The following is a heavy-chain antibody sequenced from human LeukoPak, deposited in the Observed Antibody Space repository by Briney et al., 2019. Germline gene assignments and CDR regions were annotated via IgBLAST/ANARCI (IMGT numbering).Heavy chain of an antibody. CDR3: ARVPHSSYYYYYYYMDV. Sequence: SETLSLTCTVSGGSISSYYWSWIRQPPGKGLEWIRYIYYSGSTNYNPSLKSRVTISVDTSKNQFSLKLSSVTAADTAVYYCARVPHSSYYYYYYYMDVWGKGTTVTVSS. CDR2: IYYSGST. J-gene: IGHJ6*03. D-gene: IGHD4-11*01. V-gene: IGHV4-59*01. CDR1: GGSISSYY.